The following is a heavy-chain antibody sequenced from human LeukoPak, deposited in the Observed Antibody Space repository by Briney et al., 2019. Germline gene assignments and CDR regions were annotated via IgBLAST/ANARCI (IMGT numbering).Heavy chain of an antibody. Sequence: PGGSLRLSCAASGFTFSSYAMSWVRQAPGKWLEWVSAISGRGGSTYYADSGKGRFPISRENSKNTLYMQMNSLRAEDTAVYYCAKGTAYDILTGYSYWGQGTLVTVSS. CDR1: GFTFSSYA. CDR2: ISGRGGST. J-gene: IGHJ4*02. D-gene: IGHD3-9*01. CDR3: AKGTAYDILTGYSY. V-gene: IGHV3-23*01.